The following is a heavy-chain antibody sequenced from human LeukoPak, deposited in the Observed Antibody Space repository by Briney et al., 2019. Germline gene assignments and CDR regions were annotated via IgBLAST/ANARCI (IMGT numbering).Heavy chain of an antibody. CDR2: FDPEDGET. J-gene: IGHJ4*02. CDR1: GYTLTELS. Sequence: ASVKVSCKVSGYTLTELSMHWVRQAPGKGLEWMGGFDPEDGETIYAQKFQGRVTMTEDTSTDTAYMELSSLRSEDTAVYYCATESSLTDYSHLEDWGQGTLVTVSS. CDR3: ATESSLTDYSHLED. D-gene: IGHD3-9*01. V-gene: IGHV1-24*01.